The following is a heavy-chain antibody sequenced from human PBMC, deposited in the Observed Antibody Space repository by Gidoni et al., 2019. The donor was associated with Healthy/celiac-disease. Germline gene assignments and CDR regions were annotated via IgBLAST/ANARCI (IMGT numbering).Heavy chain of an antibody. D-gene: IGHD4-17*01. V-gene: IGHV3-53*01. J-gene: IGHJ3*02. CDR1: GFTVSSNY. Sequence: EVQLVESGGGLIQPGGSLRLSCAASGFTVSSNYMSWVRQAPGKGLEWVSVIYSGGSTYYADSVKGRFTISRDNSKNTLYLQMNSLRAEDTAVYYCARAPPYYGDDNHAFDIWGQGTMVTVSS. CDR3: ARAPPYYGDDNHAFDI. CDR2: IYSGGST.